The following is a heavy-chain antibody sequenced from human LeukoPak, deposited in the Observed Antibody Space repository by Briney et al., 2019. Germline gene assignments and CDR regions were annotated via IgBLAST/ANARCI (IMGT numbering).Heavy chain of an antibody. V-gene: IGHV3-21*01. J-gene: IGHJ4*02. Sequence: GGSLRLSCAASGFTFRTYNMNWVRQAPGKGLEWVSSISSSSSCIYYADSVKGRFTISRDNAKNSLYLQMNSLRAEDTAVYYCAKGVYGNYPAFDYWGQGTLVTVSS. CDR2: ISSSSSCI. D-gene: IGHD1-7*01. CDR3: AKGVYGNYPAFDY. CDR1: GFTFRTYN.